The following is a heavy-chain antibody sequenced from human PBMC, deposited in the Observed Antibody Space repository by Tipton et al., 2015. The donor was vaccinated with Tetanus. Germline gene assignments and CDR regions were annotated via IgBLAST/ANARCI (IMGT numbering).Heavy chain of an antibody. CDR1: GFIFSSYN. J-gene: IGHJ4*02. Sequence: SLRLSCEVSGFIFSSYNMNWVRQAPGKGLEWVASVSSTSSYIYYADSLKGRFTISRDNAKNTLSLQMNSLRGEDAALYYCAKGKGIFSSDWRHYFDSWGQGTLVNVSA. CDR2: VSSTSSYI. V-gene: IGHV3-21*01. D-gene: IGHD6-19*01. CDR3: AKGKGIFSSDWRHYFDS.